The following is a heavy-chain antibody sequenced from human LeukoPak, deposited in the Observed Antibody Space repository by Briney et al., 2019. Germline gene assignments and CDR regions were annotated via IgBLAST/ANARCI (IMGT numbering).Heavy chain of an antibody. J-gene: IGHJ4*02. CDR3: AKNAGTGWRFFFDY. D-gene: IGHD6-19*01. Sequence: PGGSLRLSCAASGFTFSTYAMSWVRQAPGKGLEWVSVISGSGDSTYYADSVKGRFTISRDNSKNTLYLQMNSLRAEDTAVYYCAKNAGTGWRFFFDYWGLGALVTVSS. CDR1: GFTFSTYA. CDR2: ISGSGDST. V-gene: IGHV3-23*01.